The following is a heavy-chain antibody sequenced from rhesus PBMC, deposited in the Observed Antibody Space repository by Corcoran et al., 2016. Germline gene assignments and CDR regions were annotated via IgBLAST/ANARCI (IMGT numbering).Heavy chain of an antibody. CDR2: IYGSGGST. CDR1: GGSISSSNW. CDR3: ARHARTYSSGWPYYFDY. Sequence: QVQLQESGPAVVKPSETLSLTCAVSGGSISSSNWWSWIRQSPGKGLEWIGCIYGSGGSTEYNPSLTSRVTISIDKSKNQFSLKLRSVTAADTAVYDCARHARTYSSGWPYYFDYWGQGVLVTVSS. J-gene: IGHJ4*01. D-gene: IGHD6-31*01. V-gene: IGHV4-93*02.